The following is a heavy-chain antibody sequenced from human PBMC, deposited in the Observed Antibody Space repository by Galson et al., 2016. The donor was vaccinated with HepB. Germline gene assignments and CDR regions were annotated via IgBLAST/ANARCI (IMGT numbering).Heavy chain of an antibody. V-gene: IGHV4-59*02. CDR1: GDSVSGYY. D-gene: IGHD3-16*01. CDR3: ARLSCSTTDCLHPPYDS. CDR2: KHYRGWA. J-gene: IGHJ4*02. Sequence: SETLSLTCTVSGDSVSGYYWGWIRQSPGKGLEYIGYKHYRGWADYNPSLNRRVTISLDTSKNQFSLILTSVTAADTGMYYCARLSCSTTDCLHPPYDSWGQGPLVAVSS.